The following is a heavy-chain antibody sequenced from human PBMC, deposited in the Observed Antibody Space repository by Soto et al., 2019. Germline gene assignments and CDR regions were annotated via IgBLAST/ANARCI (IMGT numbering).Heavy chain of an antibody. D-gene: IGHD4-17*01. CDR3: AHRGTTVTSHLYFDY. CDR2: IYWDDDK. J-gene: IGHJ4*02. CDR1: GFSLSTSGVG. V-gene: IGHV2-5*02. Sequence: SGPTLVNPTQTLTLTCTFSGFSLSTSGVGVGWIRQPPGKALEWLAHIYWDDDKRYSPSLKSRLTITKDTSKNQVALTMTNMDPVDTAIYYCAHRGTTVTSHLYFDYWGQGTLVTVSS.